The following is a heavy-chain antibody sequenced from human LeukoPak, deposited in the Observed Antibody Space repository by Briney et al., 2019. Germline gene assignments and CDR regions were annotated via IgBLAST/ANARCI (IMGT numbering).Heavy chain of an antibody. Sequence: SETLSLTCAVYGGSFSGYYWSWIRQPPGTGLEWIGEINHSGSTNYNPSLKSRVTISVDTSKNQFSLKLSSVTAADTAVYYCAEATTYYCSSTSCYGIWFDPWGQGTLVTVSS. CDR1: GGSFSGYY. D-gene: IGHD2-2*01. V-gene: IGHV4-34*01. J-gene: IGHJ5*02. CDR2: INHSGST. CDR3: AEATTYYCSSTSCYGIWFDP.